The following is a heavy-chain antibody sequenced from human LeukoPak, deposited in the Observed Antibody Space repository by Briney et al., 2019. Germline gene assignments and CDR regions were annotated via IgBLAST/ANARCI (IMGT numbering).Heavy chain of an antibody. CDR1: GGSISSGSYY. D-gene: IGHD5-18*01. V-gene: IGHV4-61*02. J-gene: IGHJ3*02. CDR3: ARRIQLWLPRENDAFDI. Sequence: SETLSLTCTVSGGSISSGSYYWSWIRQPAGKGLEWIGRIYTSGSTNYNPSLKSRVTISVDTSKNQFSLKLSSVTAAGTAVYYCARRIQLWLPRENDAFDIWGQGTMVTVSS. CDR2: IYTSGST.